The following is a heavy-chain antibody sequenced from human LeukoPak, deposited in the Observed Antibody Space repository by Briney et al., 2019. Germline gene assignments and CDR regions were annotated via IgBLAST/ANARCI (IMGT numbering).Heavy chain of an antibody. J-gene: IGHJ3*02. Sequence: SETLSLTCPVYGGSFSGYYWSWIRQPPGKGLEWIGEISHSGSTNYNPSLKSRVTISVDTSKNQFSLKLSSVTAADTAVYYCARANGETTMIDAFDIWGQGTMVTVSS. CDR1: GGSFSGYY. D-gene: IGHD3-22*01. CDR3: ARANGETTMIDAFDI. CDR2: ISHSGST. V-gene: IGHV4-34*01.